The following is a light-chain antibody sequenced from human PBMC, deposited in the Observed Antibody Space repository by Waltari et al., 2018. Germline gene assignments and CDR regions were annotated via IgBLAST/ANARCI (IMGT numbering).Light chain of an antibody. CDR3: QQYGNSPVT. J-gene: IGKJ4*01. V-gene: IGKV3-20*01. CDR1: QSVSSNY. Sequence: EIVLTQSPATLSLYSGERSTLSCRASQSVSSNYLAWYQQKPGQAPRLLIYDASKRATGIADRFSGSVSGTHFTLTISRLEPEDFAVFYCQQYGNSPVTFGGGTKVEIK. CDR2: DAS.